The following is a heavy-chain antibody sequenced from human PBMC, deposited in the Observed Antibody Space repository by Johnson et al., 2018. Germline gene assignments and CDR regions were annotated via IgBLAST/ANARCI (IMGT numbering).Heavy chain of an antibody. V-gene: IGHV3-30*18. J-gene: IGHJ3*02. CDR2: ISYDGDDK. Sequence: QVQLVQSGGGVVQPGRSLRLSCAASGFRFTSYGMHWVRQAPGKGLEWVALISYDGDDKDSADSVKGRFTISRDNSKNTLYLQMNSLRPEDTAMYYCAKAQTGTYGDAFDIWGQGTMVTVSS. CDR1: GFRFTSYG. D-gene: IGHD1-1*01. CDR3: AKAQTGTYGDAFDI.